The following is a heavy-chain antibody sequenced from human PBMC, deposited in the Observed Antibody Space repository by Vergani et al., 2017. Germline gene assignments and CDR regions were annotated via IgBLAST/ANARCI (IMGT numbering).Heavy chain of an antibody. CDR3: AKARGTLGGDYYFDY. J-gene: IGHJ4*02. CDR2: ISWNSGSI. V-gene: IGHV3-9*01. CDR1: EFTFDDYA. D-gene: IGHD2-21*01. Sequence: EVQLVESGGGLVQPGRSLRLSCAASEFTFDDYAMHWVRQAPGKGLEWVSGISWNSGSIGYADSVKGRFTISRDNAKNSLYLQMNSLRAEDRALYYCAKARGTLGGDYYFDYWGQGTLVTVSS.